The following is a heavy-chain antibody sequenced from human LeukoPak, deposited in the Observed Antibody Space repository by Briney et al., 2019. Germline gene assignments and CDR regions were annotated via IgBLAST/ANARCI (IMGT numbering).Heavy chain of an antibody. CDR3: AGAGVDTPMFFDF. CDR1: GGSISSYY. D-gene: IGHD5-18*01. Sequence: SETLSLTCTVSGGSISSYYWNWIRQPPGKGLEWIGYIYYSGSTNYNPSLESRVTMSVDTSENQFSLKLSSVTAADTAVYYCAGAGVDTPMFFDFWGQGTLVTVSS. V-gene: IGHV4-59*01. CDR2: IYYSGST. J-gene: IGHJ4*02.